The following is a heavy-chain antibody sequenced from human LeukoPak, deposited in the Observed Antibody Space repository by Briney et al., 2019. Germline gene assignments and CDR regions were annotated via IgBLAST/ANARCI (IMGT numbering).Heavy chain of an antibody. D-gene: IGHD4-23*01. CDR3: AKRGDYGGNSPFDY. V-gene: IGHV3-30*18. J-gene: IGHJ4*02. Sequence: GGTLRLSCAASGFTFSSYGMHWVRQAPGKGLEWVAVISYEGSNKYYADSVKGRFTISRDNSKNTLYLQMNSLRAEDTAVYYCAKRGDYGGNSPFDYWGQGTLVTVSS. CDR1: GFTFSSYG. CDR2: ISYEGSNK.